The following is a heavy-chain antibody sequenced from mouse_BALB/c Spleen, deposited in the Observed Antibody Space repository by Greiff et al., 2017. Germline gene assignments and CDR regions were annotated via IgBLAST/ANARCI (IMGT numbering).Heavy chain of an antibody. Sequence: VQLKESGPSLVKPSQTLSLTCSVTGDSITSGYWNWIRKFPGNKLEYMGYISYSGSTYYNPSLKSRISITRDTSKNQYYLQLNSVTTEDTATYYCARHYGNSLYAMDYWGQGTSVTVSS. V-gene: IGHV3-8*02. J-gene: IGHJ4*01. CDR1: GDSITSGY. D-gene: IGHD2-1*01. CDR2: ISYSGST. CDR3: ARHYGNSLYAMDY.